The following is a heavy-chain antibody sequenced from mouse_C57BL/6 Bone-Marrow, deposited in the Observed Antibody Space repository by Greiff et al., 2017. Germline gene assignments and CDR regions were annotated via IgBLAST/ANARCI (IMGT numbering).Heavy chain of an antibody. J-gene: IGHJ1*03. V-gene: IGHV3-6*01. CDR2: ISYDGSN. Sequence: EVQLQESGPGLVKPSQSLSLTCSVTGYSITSGYYWNWIRQFPGNKLEWMGYISYDGSNNYNPSLKNRISITRDTSKNQFFLKLNSVTTEDTATYYCARDRGVYYYGSREPFYWYFDVWGTGTTVTVSS. D-gene: IGHD1-1*01. CDR3: ARDRGVYYYGSREPFYWYFDV. CDR1: GYSITSGYY.